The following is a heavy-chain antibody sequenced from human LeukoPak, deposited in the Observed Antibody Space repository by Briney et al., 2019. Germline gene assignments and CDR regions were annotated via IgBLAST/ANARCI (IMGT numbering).Heavy chain of an antibody. V-gene: IGHV3-33*01. D-gene: IGHD3-22*01. J-gene: IGHJ6*03. CDR1: GFTFSTYG. Sequence: GGSLRLSXAASGFTFSTYGMHGVRQAPGRGLEWVAVIWYDGSNKYYADSVKGRFTISRDNSKNTLYLQMTRLRAEDRAVYYCARDDYNDSSGYNYYYMDVWGKGTTVTVSS. CDR3: ARDDYNDSSGYNYYYMDV. CDR2: IWYDGSNK.